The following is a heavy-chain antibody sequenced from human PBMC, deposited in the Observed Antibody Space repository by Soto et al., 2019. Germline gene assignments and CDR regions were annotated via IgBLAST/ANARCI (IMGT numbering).Heavy chain of an antibody. CDR1: GFNFISYG. CDR2: ISGYDGKT. Sequence: QVLLVQSGGEVKKPGASVKVSCKASGFNFISYGINWVRQAPGQGLEWMGWISGYDGKTVNAHSVQDRVTMTTDATTGTAYRELRVLRSAETALYYWGRDFLNTGWPDSWFDPWGQVTLVTV. CDR3: GRDFLNTGWPDSWFDP. D-gene: IGHD6-19*01. J-gene: IGHJ5*02. V-gene: IGHV1-18*04.